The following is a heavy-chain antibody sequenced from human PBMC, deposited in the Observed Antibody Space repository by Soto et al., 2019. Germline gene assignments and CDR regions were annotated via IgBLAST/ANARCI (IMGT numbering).Heavy chain of an antibody. J-gene: IGHJ4*02. V-gene: IGHV3-23*01. CDR2: ISSRGDST. Sequence: EVQLLESGGGLVQPGGSLRLSCVASGFTFSTSAMSWVRQAPGKGLEWVSSISSRGDSTYYADSVKGRFTISRDNSKTTLYVQMNSLRAEDTAVYYCATGGRYSSSIGDYWGQGTLVTVSS. D-gene: IGHD6-13*01. CDR3: ATGGRYSSSIGDY. CDR1: GFTFSTSA.